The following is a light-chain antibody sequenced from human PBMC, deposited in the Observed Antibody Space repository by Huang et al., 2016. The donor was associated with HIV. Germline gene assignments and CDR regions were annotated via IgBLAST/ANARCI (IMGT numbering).Light chain of an antibody. CDR3: QQYSNWPPLT. J-gene: IGKJ5*01. CDR2: GAS. V-gene: IGKV3-15*01. CDR1: QSVTNN. Sequence: EIVMTQSPATLSVSPGERVTLSCSASQSVTNNLAWYQQKPGQAPRLLIYGASTRATGFPARFSGSGSGTDFTLTISSLQSEDFGLYFCQQYSNWPPLTFGQGTRLEIK.